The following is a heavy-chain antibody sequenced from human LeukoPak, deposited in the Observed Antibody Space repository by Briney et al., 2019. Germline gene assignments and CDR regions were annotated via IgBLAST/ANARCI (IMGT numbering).Heavy chain of an antibody. CDR1: GVTFSIYN. CDR3: AQCFGTSCFDFDY. Sequence: VGSLRLSCAASGVTFSIYNMHWVREAPGKRLEWVSSICSSSSYIYYADSVKGRFTISRDNDKISLYLQMNSLRAEDTAVYYCAQCFGTSCFDFDYWGQGTLVSVSS. J-gene: IGHJ4*02. CDR2: ICSSSSYI. V-gene: IGHV3-21*01. D-gene: IGHD2-2*01.